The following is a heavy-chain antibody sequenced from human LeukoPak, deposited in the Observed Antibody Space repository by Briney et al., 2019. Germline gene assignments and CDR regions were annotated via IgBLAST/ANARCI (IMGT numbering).Heavy chain of an antibody. D-gene: IGHD1-7*01. J-gene: IGHJ4*02. CDR3: ARDYWWNYDY. CDR1: GFTFSDYA. V-gene: IGHV3-30-3*01. Sequence: GRSLRLSCAASGFTFSDYAMHWVRQAPGKGLEWVAVISKDGSDKYYPGSVRGRFTISRDNSKNTIYLQMDSLRAEDTAIYYCARDYWWNYDYWGQGALVTVSS. CDR2: ISKDGSDK.